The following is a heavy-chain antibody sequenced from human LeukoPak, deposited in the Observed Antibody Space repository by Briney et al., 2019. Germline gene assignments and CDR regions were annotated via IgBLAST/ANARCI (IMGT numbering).Heavy chain of an antibody. CDR2: INTDGSIT. J-gene: IGHJ4*02. V-gene: IGHV3-74*01. CDR1: GFIFSGYW. D-gene: IGHD2-15*01. Sequence: GGSLRLSCAASGFIFSGYWMHWVRQAPGKGLVWVSRINTDGSITTYADSVKGRFTISRDNAKNTLYLQINSLRADDTAVYYCVRTRRDSGALIDYWGQGILVTVSS. CDR3: VRTRRDSGALIDY.